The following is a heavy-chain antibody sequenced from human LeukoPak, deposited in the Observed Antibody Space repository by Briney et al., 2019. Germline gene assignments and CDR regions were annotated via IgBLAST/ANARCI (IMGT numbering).Heavy chain of an antibody. CDR2: ISSSGSTI. CDR3: AREGSMYYYDSSGYPY. V-gene: IGHV3-48*03. Sequence: PGGSLRLSCAASGFTFSSYEMNWVRQAPGKGLEWVSYISSSGSTIYYADSVKGRFTISRDNAKNSLYLQMNSLRAEDTAVYYCAREGSMYYYDSSGYPYWGQGTLVTVSS. CDR1: GFTFSSYE. J-gene: IGHJ4*02. D-gene: IGHD3-22*01.